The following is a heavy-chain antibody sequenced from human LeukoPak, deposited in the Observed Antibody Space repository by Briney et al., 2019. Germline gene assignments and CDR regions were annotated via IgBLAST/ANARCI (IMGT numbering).Heavy chain of an antibody. CDR3: ARRGYYDSSGQYYFDY. J-gene: IGHJ4*02. CDR2: IYYSGST. V-gene: IGHV4-59*12. D-gene: IGHD3-22*01. Sequence: SETLSLTCTVSGDSISSYYWSWIRQPPGKGLEWIGYIYYSGSTNYNPSLKSRVTISVDTSKNQFSLKLSSMTAADTAVYYCARRGYYDSSGQYYFDYWGQGTLVTVSS. CDR1: GDSISSYY.